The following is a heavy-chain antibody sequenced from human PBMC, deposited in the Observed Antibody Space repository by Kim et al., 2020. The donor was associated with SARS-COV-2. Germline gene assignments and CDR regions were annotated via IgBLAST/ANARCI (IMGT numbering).Heavy chain of an antibody. Sequence: PFKGHVTLSADKSISTAYLQWSSLKASDTAMYYCARLPFRYSGSYSFDYWGQGTLVTVSS. D-gene: IGHD1-26*01. V-gene: IGHV5-10-1*01. CDR3: ARLPFRYSGSYSFDY. J-gene: IGHJ4*02.